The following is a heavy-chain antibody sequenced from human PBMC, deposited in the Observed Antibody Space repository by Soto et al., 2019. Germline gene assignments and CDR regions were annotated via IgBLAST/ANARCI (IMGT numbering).Heavy chain of an antibody. D-gene: IGHD6-6*01. J-gene: IGHJ6*02. CDR2: IIPIFGTA. Sequence: VKVSCKASGGTFSSYAISWVRQAPGQGLEWMGGIIPIFGTANYAQKFQGRVTITADESTSTAHMELSSLRSEDTAVYYCARLDSQYSSSAAGGGYYYYGMDVWGQGTTVTVSS. CDR1: GGTFSSYA. CDR3: ARLDSQYSSSAAGGGYYYYGMDV. V-gene: IGHV1-69*01.